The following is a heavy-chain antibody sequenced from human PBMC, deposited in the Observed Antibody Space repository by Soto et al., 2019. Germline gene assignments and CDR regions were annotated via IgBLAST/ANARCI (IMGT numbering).Heavy chain of an antibody. CDR3: AKYRPLFDY. CDR2: ISGGGGGT. D-gene: IGHD3-16*02. Sequence: GGSLRLSCAASGFSFSNYAMNWVRQAPGKGLEWVSGISGGGGGTYYADSVKGRFTISRDNSKNTLYLQMNSLRAEDTAVYYCAKYRPLFDYWGQGTLVTVSS. V-gene: IGHV3-23*01. CDR1: GFSFSNYA. J-gene: IGHJ4*02.